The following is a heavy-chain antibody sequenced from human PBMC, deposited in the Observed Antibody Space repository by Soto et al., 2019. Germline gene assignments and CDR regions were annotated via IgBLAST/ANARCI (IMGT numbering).Heavy chain of an antibody. CDR1: GGTFSSYA. D-gene: IGHD3-22*01. V-gene: IGHV1-69*01. CDR3: ARGRRSGYYYVPYYYGMDV. Sequence: QVQLVQSGAEVKKPGSSVKVSCKASGGTFSSYAISWVRQAPGQGLEWMGGIIPIFGTANYAQKFQGRVTITADESTSTAYMELSSLRSEDTAVYYCARGRRSGYYYVPYYYGMDVWGQGTTVTVSS. CDR2: IIPIFGTA. J-gene: IGHJ6*02.